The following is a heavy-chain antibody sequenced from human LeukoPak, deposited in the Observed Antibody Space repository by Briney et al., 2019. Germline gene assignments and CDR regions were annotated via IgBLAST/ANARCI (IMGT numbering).Heavy chain of an antibody. CDR3: GRLKLEMATILDY. CDR1: GYSFTSYW. J-gene: IGHJ4*02. CDR2: IYPGDSDT. V-gene: IGHV5-51*01. D-gene: IGHD5-24*01. Sequence: GESLKISCKGSGYSFTSYWIGWVRQMPGKGLEGMGIIYPGDSDTRYSPSFQGQVTISADKSISTAYLQWSSLEASDTAMYYCGRLKLEMATILDYWGQGTLVTVSS.